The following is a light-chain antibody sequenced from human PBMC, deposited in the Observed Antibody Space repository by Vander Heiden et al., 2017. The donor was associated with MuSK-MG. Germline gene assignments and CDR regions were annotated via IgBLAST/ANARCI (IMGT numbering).Light chain of an antibody. CDR2: AAS. Sequence: CMTQSPSLLSASTGDRVIISCRVSQDIRNYLAWYQQKPGKAPKLLIYAASTLQSGVLSTFSGREYGSAITLSIGVRHSEHFATYYIQEDATEPQTFGQGTKVXIK. CDR1: QDIRNY. V-gene: IGKV1D-8*04. J-gene: IGKJ1*01. CDR3: QEDATEPQT.